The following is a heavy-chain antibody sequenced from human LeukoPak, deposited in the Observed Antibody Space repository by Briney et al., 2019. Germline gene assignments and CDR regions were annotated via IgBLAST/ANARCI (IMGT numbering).Heavy chain of an antibody. CDR2: INHSGST. D-gene: IGHD2-2*01. CDR3: ARGFGYQLLSPWFDP. J-gene: IGHJ5*02. V-gene: IGHV4-34*01. Sequence: SETLSLTCAVYGGSFSGYYWSWIRQPPGKGLEWIGEINHSGSTNYNPSLKSRVTISVDTSKNQFSLKLSSVTAADTAVYYCARGFGYQLLSPWFDPWGQGTLVTVSS. CDR1: GGSFSGYY.